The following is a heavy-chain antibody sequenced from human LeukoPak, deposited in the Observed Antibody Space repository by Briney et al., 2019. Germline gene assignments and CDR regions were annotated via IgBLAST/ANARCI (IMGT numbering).Heavy chain of an antibody. V-gene: IGHV4-59*08. CDR2: IYYSGST. CDR1: GGSISSYD. Sequence: SETLSLTCTVSGGSISSYDWSSTRQPPGKGLEWIGYIYYSGSTNYNPSLKSRVTISVDTSKNQFSLKLSSVTAADTGVYYCARYARIALAGIGDMDVWGKGTTVTVSS. J-gene: IGHJ6*03. D-gene: IGHD6-19*01. CDR3: ARYARIALAGIGDMDV.